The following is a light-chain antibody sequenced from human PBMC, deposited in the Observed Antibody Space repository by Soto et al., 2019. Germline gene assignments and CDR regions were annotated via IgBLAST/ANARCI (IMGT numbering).Light chain of an antibody. J-gene: IGLJ1*01. CDR3: ISYTCSSTIYV. CDR2: EVS. V-gene: IGLV2-14*01. CDR1: SSDVGAYNH. Sequence: QSLLTQPASVSGSPGQSITISCTGTSSDVGAYNHVAWYQQHPGKAPKFMIYEVSNRPSGVSNRFSGSKSGNTASLTNSGLQAEDEADYYCISYTCSSTIYVVGHGTKVTVL.